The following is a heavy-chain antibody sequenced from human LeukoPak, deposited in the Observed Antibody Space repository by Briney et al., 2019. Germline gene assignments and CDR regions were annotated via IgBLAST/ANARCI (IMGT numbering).Heavy chain of an antibody. CDR3: ARDLITGAPGADY. CDR1: GVTFSSYW. D-gene: IGHD7-27*01. Sequence: PGGSLRLSCAASGVTFSSYWMSWVRQAPGKGLEWVVNIKQDGSERYYVDSVKGRFTISRDNAKNSLYLQMNSLRDEDTAVYYCARDLITGAPGADYWGQGTLVTVSS. CDR2: IKQDGSER. V-gene: IGHV3-7*01. J-gene: IGHJ4*02.